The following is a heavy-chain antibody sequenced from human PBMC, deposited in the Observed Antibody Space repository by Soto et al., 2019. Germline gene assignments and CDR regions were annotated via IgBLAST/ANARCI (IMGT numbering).Heavy chain of an antibody. J-gene: IGHJ5*02. D-gene: IGHD6-13*01. Sequence: PGGSLRLSCAASGFTFSNYAISWVRQAPGKGLEWVSIISGGGDTSYYADSVKGRFTISRDNAKNSLYLQMNSLRAEDTAKYYCARGYLPESSSWPFDPWGQGTLVTVSS. V-gene: IGHV3-23*01. CDR1: GFTFSNYA. CDR2: ISGGGDTS. CDR3: ARGYLPESSSWPFDP.